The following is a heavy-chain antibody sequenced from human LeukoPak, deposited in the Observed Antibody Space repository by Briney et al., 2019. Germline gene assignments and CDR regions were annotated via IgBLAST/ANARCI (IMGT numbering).Heavy chain of an antibody. J-gene: IGHJ4*02. Sequence: ASVKVSCKASGYTFTSYGISWVRQAPGQGLEWMGWISAYNGNTNYAQKLQGRVTMTTDTSTSTAYMELRSLRSDDTAVYYCARGPIGLGYLDYYFDYWGQGTLVTVSS. V-gene: IGHV1-18*01. D-gene: IGHD3-22*01. CDR1: GYTFTSYG. CDR2: ISAYNGNT. CDR3: ARGPIGLGYLDYYFDY.